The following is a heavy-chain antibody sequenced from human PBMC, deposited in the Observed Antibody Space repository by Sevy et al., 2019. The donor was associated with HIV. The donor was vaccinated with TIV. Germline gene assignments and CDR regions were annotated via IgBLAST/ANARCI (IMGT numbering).Heavy chain of an antibody. V-gene: IGHV4-4*07. Sequence: SETLSLTCTVSGGSISSYYWCWIRQPAGKGLEWIGRIYTSGSTNYNPSLKSRVTMSVDTSKNQFSLKLSSVTAADTAVYYCARGRWSSSWSDAFDIWGQGTMVTVSS. J-gene: IGHJ3*02. CDR2: IYTSGST. CDR1: GGSISSYY. D-gene: IGHD6-13*01. CDR3: ARGRWSSSWSDAFDI.